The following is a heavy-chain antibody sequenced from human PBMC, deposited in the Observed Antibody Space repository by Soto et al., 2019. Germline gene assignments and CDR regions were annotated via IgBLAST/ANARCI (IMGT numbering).Heavy chain of an antibody. Sequence: LEWIGYIYYRGSTNYNPALKSRVTISVDTSKNQFSLKLSSVTAADTAVYYCARYPGSYAYDSSRDYSGVSAPWGQGTLVTGSS. CDR3: ARYPGSYAYDSSRDYSGVSAP. D-gene: IGHD3-22*01. CDR2: IYYRGST. J-gene: IGHJ5*02. V-gene: IGHV4-59*01.